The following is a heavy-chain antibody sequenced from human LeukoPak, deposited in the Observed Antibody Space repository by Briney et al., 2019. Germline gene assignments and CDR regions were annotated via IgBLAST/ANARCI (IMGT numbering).Heavy chain of an antibody. Sequence: GRSLRLSCAASGFTFSSYAMHWVRQAPGKGLEWVAVISYNGSNKYYADSVKGRFTISRDNSKNTLYLQMNGLRAEDTAVYYCASNHLYAPYYFDYWGQGTLVTVSS. CDR3: ASNHLYAPYYFDY. CDR2: ISYNGSNK. J-gene: IGHJ4*02. CDR1: GFTFSSYA. D-gene: IGHD2/OR15-2a*01. V-gene: IGHV3-30-3*01.